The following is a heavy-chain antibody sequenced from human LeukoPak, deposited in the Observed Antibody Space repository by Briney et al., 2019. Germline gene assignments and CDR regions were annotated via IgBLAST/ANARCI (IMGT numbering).Heavy chain of an antibody. CDR1: GGSFSGYY. J-gene: IGHJ3*02. D-gene: IGHD3-22*01. CDR2: INHSGST. Sequence: SETLSLTCAVYGGSFSGYYWSWIRQPPGKGLEWIGEINHSGSTNYNLSLKSRVTISVDTSKNQFSLKLSSVTAADTAVYYCARGAPITMIVVVRDAFDIWGQGTMVTVSS. V-gene: IGHV4-34*01. CDR3: ARGAPITMIVVVRDAFDI.